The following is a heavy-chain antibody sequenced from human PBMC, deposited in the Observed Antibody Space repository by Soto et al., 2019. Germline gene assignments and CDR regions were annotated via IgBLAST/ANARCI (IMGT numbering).Heavy chain of an antibody. J-gene: IGHJ5*02. CDR2: ISSSSSYI. Sequence: GGSLRLSCAASGFTFSSYSMNWVRQAPGKGLEWVSSISSSSSYIYYADSVRGRFTISRDNAKNSLYLQMNSLRAEDTAVYYCARGIVGAASWFDPWGQGTLVTVSS. CDR1: GFTFSSYS. CDR3: ARGIVGAASWFDP. D-gene: IGHD1-26*01. V-gene: IGHV3-21*01.